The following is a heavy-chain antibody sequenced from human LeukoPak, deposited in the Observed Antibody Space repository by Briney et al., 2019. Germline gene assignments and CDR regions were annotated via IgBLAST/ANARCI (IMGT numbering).Heavy chain of an antibody. CDR2: IYYSGST. CDR1: GGSISSYY. D-gene: IGHD2-15*01. V-gene: IGHV4-59*12. J-gene: IGHJ6*03. CDR3: ARPAGSGPFNYYYYYMDV. Sequence: SSETLSLTCTVSGGSISSYYWTWIRQPPGKGLEWVGSIYYSGSTFFNPSLKSRVTISLDTSKNQFSLKLNSVTAADTAVYYCARPAGSGPFNYYYYYMDVWGKGTTVTVSS.